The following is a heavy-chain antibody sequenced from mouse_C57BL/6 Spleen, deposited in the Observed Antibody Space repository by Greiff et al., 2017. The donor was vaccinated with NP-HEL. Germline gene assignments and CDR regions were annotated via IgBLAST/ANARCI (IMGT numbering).Heavy chain of an antibody. Sequence: VQLQQSGAELVRPGTSVKVSCKASGYAFTNYLIEWVKQRPGQGLEWIGVINPGSGGTNYNEKFKGKATLTADKSSSTAYMQLSSLTSEDSAVYFCARNYGSTHDYWGQGTTLTVSS. CDR2: INPGSGGT. CDR3: ARNYGSTHDY. CDR1: GYAFTNYL. D-gene: IGHD1-1*01. J-gene: IGHJ2*01. V-gene: IGHV1-54*01.